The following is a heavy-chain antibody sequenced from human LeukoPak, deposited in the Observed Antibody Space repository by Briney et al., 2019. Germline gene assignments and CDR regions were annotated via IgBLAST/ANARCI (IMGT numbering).Heavy chain of an antibody. J-gene: IGHJ6*03. D-gene: IGHD1-26*01. CDR1: GYSISSGYY. Sequence: KASETLSLTCAVSGYSISSGYYWGWIRQPPGKGLEWIGSIYHSGSTYYNPSLKSRVTISVDTSKNQFSLKLSSVTAADKAVYYCARDYDATKDYYYYYMDVWGKGTTVTVSS. CDR3: ARDYDATKDYYYYYMDV. V-gene: IGHV4-38-2*02. CDR2: IYHSGST.